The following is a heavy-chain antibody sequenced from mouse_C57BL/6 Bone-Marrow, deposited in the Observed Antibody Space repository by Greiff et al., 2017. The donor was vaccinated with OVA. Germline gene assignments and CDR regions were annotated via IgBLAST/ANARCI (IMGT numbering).Heavy chain of an antibody. CDR1: GFNIKDDY. CDR2: IDPENGDT. CDR3: TTWDYGSSYVGFAY. D-gene: IGHD1-1*01. J-gene: IGHJ3*01. Sequence: EVQLQQSGAELVRPGASVKLSCTASGFNIKDDYMHWVKQRPEQGLEWIGWIDPENGDTEYASKFQGKATITADTSSNTAYLQLSSLTAEDTAVYYCTTWDYGSSYVGFAYWGQGTLVTVSA. V-gene: IGHV14-4*01.